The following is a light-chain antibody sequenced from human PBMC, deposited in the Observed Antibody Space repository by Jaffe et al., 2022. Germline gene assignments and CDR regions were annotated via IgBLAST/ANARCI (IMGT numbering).Light chain of an antibody. CDR2: DVN. CDR3: SSYTTSSTLV. Sequence: QSALTQPASVSGSPGQSITISCTGTSSDVGAYNYVSWYQQHPGKAPKLLIYDVNIRPSGISVRFSGSKSGNTASLTISGLQDEDEADYYCSSYTTSSTLVFGGGTKLTVL. V-gene: IGLV2-14*03. J-gene: IGLJ3*02. CDR1: SSDVGAYNY.